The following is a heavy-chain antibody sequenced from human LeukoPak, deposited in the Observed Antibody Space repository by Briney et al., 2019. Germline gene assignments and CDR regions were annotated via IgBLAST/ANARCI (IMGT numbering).Heavy chain of an antibody. CDR2: INPTTGDT. V-gene: IGHV1-46*01. CDR3: ARYGFSAVWQGGWHAFDI. CDR1: GYTFTSYY. J-gene: IGHJ3*02. D-gene: IGHD2-15*01. Sequence: ASVKVSCRASGYTFTSYYMHWVRQAPGQGLEWMGIINPTTGDTTYAQKFQGRLTMTRDMSTSTVYMELSSLTSEDTAVFYCARYGFSAVWQGGWHAFDIWGQGTVVTVSS.